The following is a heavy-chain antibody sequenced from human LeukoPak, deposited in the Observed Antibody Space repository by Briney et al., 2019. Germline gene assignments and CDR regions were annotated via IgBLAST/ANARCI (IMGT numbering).Heavy chain of an antibody. V-gene: IGHV3-21*01. CDR2: ISSSTSYI. D-gene: IGHD3-10*01. J-gene: IGHJ4*02. CDR1: GLTLSSYS. CDR3: AKGRHYGSGSYYYFDY. Sequence: GGSLRLSCATSGLTLSSYSMTWVRQAPGKGLEWVSSISSSTSYIYYADSVKGRFTISRDNAKNSLYLQMNSLRAEDTAVYYCAKGRHYGSGSYYYFDYWGQGTLVTVSS.